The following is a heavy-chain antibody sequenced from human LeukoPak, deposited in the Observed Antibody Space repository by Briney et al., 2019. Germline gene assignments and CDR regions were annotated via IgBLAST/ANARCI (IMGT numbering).Heavy chain of an antibody. Sequence: PGRSLRLSCAASGFTFSSYGMHWVRQAPGKGLEWVAVISYDGSNKYYADSVKGRFTISRDNSKNTLYLQMNSLRAEDTAVYYCAKDRGYDLGPDYWGQGTLVAVSS. CDR2: ISYDGSNK. CDR3: AKDRGYDLGPDY. J-gene: IGHJ4*02. V-gene: IGHV3-30*18. D-gene: IGHD5-12*01. CDR1: GFTFSSYG.